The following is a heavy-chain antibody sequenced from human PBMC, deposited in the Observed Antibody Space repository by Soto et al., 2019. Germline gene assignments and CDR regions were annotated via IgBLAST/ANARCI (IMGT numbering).Heavy chain of an antibody. Sequence: EVQLLESGGGLVQPGGSLSLSCAASGFTFSSYAMSCVRQAPGKGLEWVSAISGSGGSTYYAASVKGRFTICRDNSKNTMYMQMNSLRAEDTAVYYCAKDRSSMVRGVIYGIDVWGQGTTVTVSS. CDR3: AKDRSSMVRGVIYGIDV. D-gene: IGHD3-10*01. J-gene: IGHJ6*02. V-gene: IGHV3-23*01. CDR2: ISGSGGST. CDR1: GFTFSSYA.